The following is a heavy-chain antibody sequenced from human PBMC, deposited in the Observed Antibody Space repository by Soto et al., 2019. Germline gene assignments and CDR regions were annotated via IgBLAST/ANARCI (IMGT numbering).Heavy chain of an antibody. Sequence: GASVKVSCKASGYTFTTSGISWVRQAPGQGLEWMGWISTYNDKINYAQNLQGRVSLTTDTSTSTAYMELRSLRSDDTAVYYCARDYDYDSGGRWGGSDAFDIWGQGTMVTVSS. CDR2: ISTYNDKI. D-gene: IGHD3-22*01. CDR1: GYTFTTSG. CDR3: ARDYDYDSGGRWGGSDAFDI. V-gene: IGHV1-18*01. J-gene: IGHJ3*02.